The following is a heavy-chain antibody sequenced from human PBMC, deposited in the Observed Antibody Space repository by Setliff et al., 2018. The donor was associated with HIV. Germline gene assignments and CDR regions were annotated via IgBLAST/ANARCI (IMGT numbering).Heavy chain of an antibody. CDR2: ILYIGST. CDR3: ARGATLLPGYSDRWEYFYMDV. D-gene: IGHD5-12*01. CDR1: GGSISSSDYY. V-gene: IGHV4-39*01. Sequence: PSETLSLTCTVSGGSISSSDYYWSWIRQPPGKGLEWIGSILYIGSTYYNPSLKSRVTIFVDTSKNQFSPRLNSVTAADTAVYYCARGATLLPGYSDRWEYFYMDVWGKGTTVTVSS. J-gene: IGHJ6*03.